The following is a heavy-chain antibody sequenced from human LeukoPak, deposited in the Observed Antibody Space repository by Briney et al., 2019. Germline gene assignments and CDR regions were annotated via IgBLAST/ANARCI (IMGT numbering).Heavy chain of an antibody. CDR3: ARHPEGMDV. V-gene: IGHV4-59*08. CDR2: IYYSGST. CDR1: GGSISSYY. J-gene: IGHJ6*02. Sequence: PSETLSLTCTVSGGSISSYYWSWIRQPPGKGLEWIGYIYYSGSTNYNPSLKSRVTISVDTSKNQFPLKLSSVTAADTAVYYCARHPEGMDVWGQGTTVTVPS.